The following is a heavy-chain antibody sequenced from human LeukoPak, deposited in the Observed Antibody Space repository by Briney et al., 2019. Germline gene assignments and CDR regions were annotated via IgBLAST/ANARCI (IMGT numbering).Heavy chain of an antibody. V-gene: IGHV3-21*01. CDR1: GFTFSSYG. CDR2: ISSSTSYI. CDR3: ARATNGRFDI. Sequence: GGSLRLSCAASGFTFSSYGMNWVRQAPGKGLEWVSFISSSTSYISYADSVKGRFTISRDNAKSSLWLQMNSLRAEDTAVYYCARATNGRFDIWGQGTMVTVSS. D-gene: IGHD2-8*01. J-gene: IGHJ3*02.